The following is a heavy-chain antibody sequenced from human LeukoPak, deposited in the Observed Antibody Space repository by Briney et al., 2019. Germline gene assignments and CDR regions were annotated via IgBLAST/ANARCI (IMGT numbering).Heavy chain of an antibody. D-gene: IGHD6-6*01. CDR1: GGTFSSYA. CDR3: ARSSIAARPSDY. J-gene: IGHJ4*02. V-gene: IGHV1-69*04. Sequence: APVKVSCKASGGTFSSYAINWVRQAPGQGLEWMGRIIPILGITNYAQKFQGRVTITADKSTSTAYMELSSLRSEDTAVYYCARSSIAARPSDYWGQGTLVTVSS. CDR2: IIPILGIT.